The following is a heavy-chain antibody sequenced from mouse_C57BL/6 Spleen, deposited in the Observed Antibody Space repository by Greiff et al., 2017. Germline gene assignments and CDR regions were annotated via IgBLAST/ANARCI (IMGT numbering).Heavy chain of an antibody. CDR1: GFTFSSYA. CDR2: ISDGGSYT. V-gene: IGHV5-4*01. J-gene: IGHJ1*03. Sequence: EVKLMESGGGLVKPGGSLKLSCAASGFTFSSYAMSWVRQTPEKRLEWVATISDGGSYTYYPDNVKGRFTISRDNAKNNLYLQMSHLKSEDTAMYYCARDPHYYGSSYRYFDVWGTGTTVTVSS. CDR3: ARDPHYYGSSYRYFDV. D-gene: IGHD1-1*01.